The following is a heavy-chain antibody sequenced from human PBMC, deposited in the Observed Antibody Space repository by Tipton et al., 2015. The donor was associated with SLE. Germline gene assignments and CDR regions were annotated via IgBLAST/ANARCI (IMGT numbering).Heavy chain of an antibody. CDR1: GDSISSSTYF. V-gene: IGHV4-39*01. D-gene: IGHD3-10*01. CDR2: VYDNGDT. Sequence: TLSLTCTVSGDSISSSTYFWGWFRQSPGRGLEWIGSVYDNGDTYYNPSLKSRVTISLDTSKNQFSLRLNSVTATDTAVYYCARPERVLRHDSFDVWGQGTLVTVSS. CDR3: ARPERVLRHDSFDV. J-gene: IGHJ3*01.